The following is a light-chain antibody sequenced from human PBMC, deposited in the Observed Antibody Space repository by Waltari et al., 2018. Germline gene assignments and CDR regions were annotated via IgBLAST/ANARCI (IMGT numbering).Light chain of an antibody. V-gene: IGKV1-5*01. CDR2: DAS. CDR3: QQYNSYPYT. CDR1: QSISIW. Sequence: DIQMTQSPSTLSASVGDRVTITCRASQSISIWLAWYQQKPGKAPKLLLYDASILESGVPSRFSGSGSGTECTLIISSLQPDDSATYYCQQYNSYPYTFGQGTKLEIK. J-gene: IGKJ2*01.